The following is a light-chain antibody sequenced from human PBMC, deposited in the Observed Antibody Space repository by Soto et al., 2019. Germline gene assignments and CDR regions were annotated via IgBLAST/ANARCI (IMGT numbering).Light chain of an antibody. V-gene: IGKV1-33*01. CDR3: QQYDNPPPFT. J-gene: IGKJ4*01. Sequence: DIQMTQSPSSLSASVGDRVTITCQASQDIRNYLNWYQHKPGKAPKLLIYDASNLETGVPSRFSGSGSGTDFTFTISSLQPEDIATYYCQQYDNPPPFTFGGGTKVEIK. CDR1: QDIRNY. CDR2: DAS.